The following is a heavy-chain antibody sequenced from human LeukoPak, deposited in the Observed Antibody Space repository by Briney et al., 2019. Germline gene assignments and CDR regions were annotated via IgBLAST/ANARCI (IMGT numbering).Heavy chain of an antibody. V-gene: IGHV1-18*01. Sequence: ASVKVSCKASGYTFTSYAMNWVRQAPGQGLEWMGWISAYNGNTNYAQKLQGRVTMTTDTSTSTAYMELRSLRSDDTAVYYCARVLVVVAATSPNYYYMDVWGKGTTVTVSS. J-gene: IGHJ6*03. CDR3: ARVLVVVAATSPNYYYMDV. D-gene: IGHD2-15*01. CDR2: ISAYNGNT. CDR1: GYTFTSYA.